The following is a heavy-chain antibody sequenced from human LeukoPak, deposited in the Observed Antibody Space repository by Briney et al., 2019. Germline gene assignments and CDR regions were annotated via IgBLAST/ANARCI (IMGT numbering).Heavy chain of an antibody. J-gene: IGHJ4*02. CDR3: ARRDGPYSYDSSGYFDY. D-gene: IGHD3-22*01. CDR2: IYPGDSNT. Sequence: GESLKISCKGSGYSFTNYWIGWVRQMPGKGLEWMGIIYPGDSNTRYSPSFQGQVTISADKSISTAYLQWSSLMASDSAMYYCARRDGPYSYDSSGYFDYWGQRTLVTVSS. CDR1: GYSFTNYW. V-gene: IGHV5-51*01.